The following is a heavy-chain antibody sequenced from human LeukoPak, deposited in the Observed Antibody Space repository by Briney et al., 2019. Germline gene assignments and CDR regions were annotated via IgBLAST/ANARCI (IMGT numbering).Heavy chain of an antibody. J-gene: IGHJ5*02. V-gene: IGHV3-9*01. CDR1: GFTFDDYA. CDR2: ISWNSGSI. D-gene: IGHD5-12*01. Sequence: GGSLRLSCAASGFTFDDYAMHWVRQAPGKGLEWVSGISWNSGSIGYADSVKGRFTISRDNAKNSLYLQMNSLRAEDTAVYYCARARAFVDIVATIPGWFDPWGQGTLVTVSS. CDR3: ARARAFVDIVATIPGWFDP.